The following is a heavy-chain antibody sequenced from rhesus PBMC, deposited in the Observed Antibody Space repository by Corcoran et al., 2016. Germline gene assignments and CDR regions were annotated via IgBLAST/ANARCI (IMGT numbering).Heavy chain of an antibody. CDR3: VRETPPDN. CDR2: FDGPRGITC. Sequence: QVQLQESGPGLVKPSETLSLTCAVAGYSVSSGHYWGWVRQAPGKGLEYIGFFDGPRGITCYYTSSLESRVTVSKDTSTNLFFLTLRSVTAADTARYFCVRETPPDNWGQGVLVTVSS. V-gene: IGHV4-99*02. CDR1: GYSVSSGHY. J-gene: IGHJ4*01.